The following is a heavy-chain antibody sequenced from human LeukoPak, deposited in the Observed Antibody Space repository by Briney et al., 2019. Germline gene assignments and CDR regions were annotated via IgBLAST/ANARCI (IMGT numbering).Heavy chain of an antibody. D-gene: IGHD2-2*01. Sequence: GGSLRLSCAASGFTFSSYAMSWVRQAPGKGLEWVSGISGSGGSTYYADSVKGRFTISRDNSKNTLYLQMNSLRAEDTAVYYCARDPSSTSCSDYWGQGTLVTVSS. CDR2: ISGSGGST. CDR3: ARDPSSTSCSDY. CDR1: GFTFSSYA. V-gene: IGHV3-23*01. J-gene: IGHJ4*02.